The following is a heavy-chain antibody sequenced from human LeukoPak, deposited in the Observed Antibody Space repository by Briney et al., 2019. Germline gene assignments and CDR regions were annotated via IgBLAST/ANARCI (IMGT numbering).Heavy chain of an antibody. CDR1: GYTFTGHF. CDR3: AKDHLSNPHPDDFWSGYPFYMDV. CDR2: VNPNSGDT. D-gene: IGHD3-3*01. Sequence: ASVKVSCKASGYTFTGHFVHWVRRVPGQGLEWMGCVNPNSGDTNYAQNFQGRVTMTRDTSISTAYMELSRLKTDDTAVYYCAKDHLSNPHPDDFWSGYPFYMDVWGKGTTVTVSS. J-gene: IGHJ6*03. V-gene: IGHV1-2*02.